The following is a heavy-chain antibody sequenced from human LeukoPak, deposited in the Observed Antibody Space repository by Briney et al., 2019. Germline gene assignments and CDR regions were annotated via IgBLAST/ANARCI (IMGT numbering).Heavy chain of an antibody. CDR3: ASPSTVTTRHYFDY. J-gene: IGHJ4*02. V-gene: IGHV1-69*13. CDR2: IIPIFGTA. D-gene: IGHD4-17*01. CDR1: GGTLSSYA. Sequence: ASVKVSCKASGGTLSSYAISWVRQAPGQGLEWMGGIIPIFGTANYAQKFQGRVTITADESTSTAYMELSSLRSEDTAVYYCASPSTVTTRHYFDYWGQGTLVTVSS.